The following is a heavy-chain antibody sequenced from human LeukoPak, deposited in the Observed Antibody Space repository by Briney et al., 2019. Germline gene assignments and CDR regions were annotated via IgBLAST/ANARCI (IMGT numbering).Heavy chain of an antibody. V-gene: IGHV3-30*02. CDR1: GFSFSSYG. D-gene: IGHD3-22*01. Sequence: PGGSLRLSCAASGFSFSSYGMHWVRQAPGKGLEWVAFIRYDGSNKYYADSVKGRFTISRDNSKNTLYLQMNSLRAEDTAVYYCANLDSSGYSVFDYWGQGTLVTVSS. CDR3: ANLDSSGYSVFDY. J-gene: IGHJ4*02. CDR2: IRYDGSNK.